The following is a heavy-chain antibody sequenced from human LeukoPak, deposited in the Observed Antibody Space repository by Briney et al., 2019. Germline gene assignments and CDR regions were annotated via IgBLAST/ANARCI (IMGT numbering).Heavy chain of an antibody. CDR2: IWFDGSNK. V-gene: IGHV3-33*01. J-gene: IGHJ4*02. D-gene: IGHD3-9*01. CDR1: GFTFSSYG. Sequence: PGRSLRLSCAASGFTFSSYGMHWVRQAPGKGLEWVAVIWFDGSNKYYADSVKGRFTISRDNSKNTLYLQMNSLRSEDTAVYYCARVLRYFDWEVAYWGQGTLVTVSS. CDR3: ARVLRYFDWEVAY.